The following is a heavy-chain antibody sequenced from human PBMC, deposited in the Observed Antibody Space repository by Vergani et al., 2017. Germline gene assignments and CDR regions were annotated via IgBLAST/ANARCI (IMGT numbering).Heavy chain of an antibody. CDR2: INPSSGDT. Sequence: QVQLVQSGAEVKKPGASVKVSCKASGYTFTGYYLHWVRQAPGQGLEWMGWINPSSGDTNSAQKFQGRVTMTRDTCISTAYMELNGLRFDDTAVYYCARAGRTTGTPIWGQGTLVSVSA. CDR1: GYTFTGYY. J-gene: IGHJ4*02. V-gene: IGHV1-2*02. CDR3: ARAGRTTGTPI. D-gene: IGHD1-1*01.